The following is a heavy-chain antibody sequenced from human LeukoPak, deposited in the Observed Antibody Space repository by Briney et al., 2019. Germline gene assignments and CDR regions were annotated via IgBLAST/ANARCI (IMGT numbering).Heavy chain of an antibody. CDR3: ARDRYCGGDCYYWHFDL. D-gene: IGHD2-21*02. Sequence: PGGSLRLSCAASGFTFSSYAMHWVRQAPGKGLEWVAVISYDGSNKYYADSVKGRFTISRDNSKNTLYLQMNNLRVEDTAVYYCARDRYCGGDCYYWHFDLWGRGTLVTVSS. CDR2: ISYDGSNK. V-gene: IGHV3-30-3*01. CDR1: GFTFSSYA. J-gene: IGHJ2*01.